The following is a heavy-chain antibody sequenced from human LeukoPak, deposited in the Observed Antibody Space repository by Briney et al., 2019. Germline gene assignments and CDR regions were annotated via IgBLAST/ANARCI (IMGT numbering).Heavy chain of an antibody. J-gene: IGHJ4*02. CDR3: ARGGAGSGLFDY. CDR2: IYHSGST. CDR1: GYSISSGYY. D-gene: IGHD3-10*01. V-gene: IGHV4-38-2*02. Sequence: SETLSLTCTVSGYSISSGYYWGWIRQPPGKGLEWIGSIYHSGSTYYNPSLKSRVTISVDTSKNQFSLKLSSETAADTAVYYCARGGAGSGLFDYWGQGTLVTVSS.